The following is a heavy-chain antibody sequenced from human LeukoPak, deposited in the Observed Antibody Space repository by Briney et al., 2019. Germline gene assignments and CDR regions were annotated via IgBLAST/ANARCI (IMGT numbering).Heavy chain of an antibody. V-gene: IGHV5-51*01. Sequence: GESLQISCKGSGYSFTSYWIGWVRQLPGKGLEWMGIIYPGDSDTRYSPSFQGQVTISADKSISTAYLQWSSLKASDTAMYYCARLTRIAVAGPDYWGQGTLVTVSS. D-gene: IGHD6-19*01. CDR3: ARLTRIAVAGPDY. CDR2: IYPGDSDT. J-gene: IGHJ4*02. CDR1: GYSFTSYW.